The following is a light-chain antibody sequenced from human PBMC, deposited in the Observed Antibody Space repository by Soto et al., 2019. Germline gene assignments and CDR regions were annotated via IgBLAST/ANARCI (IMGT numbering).Light chain of an antibody. V-gene: IGKV1-5*03. CDR2: RTS. Sequence: QMTQSPSSLSSSVLERFTVTCRASQRISSWLAWYQQKPRKAPKLLIYRTSTLDSGVPSRFSGSGSGTEFTLTISSLQPDDFATYYCQQYNSYPITFGQGTRLEI. J-gene: IGKJ5*01. CDR1: QRISSW. CDR3: QQYNSYPIT.